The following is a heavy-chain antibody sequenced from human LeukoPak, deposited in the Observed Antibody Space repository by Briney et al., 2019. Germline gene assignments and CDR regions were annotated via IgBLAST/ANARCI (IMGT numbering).Heavy chain of an antibody. CDR3: ASRRYP. V-gene: IGHV3-30*12. Sequence: PGGSLRLSCAASGFTFSSYGMHWVRQAPGKGLEWVAVMSYDGSNKLYPDSVKGRFTISRDNSKNTLYLQMNSLRAEDTAVYYCASRRYPWGQGTLVTVSS. J-gene: IGHJ5*02. CDR2: MSYDGSNK. CDR1: GFTFSSYG.